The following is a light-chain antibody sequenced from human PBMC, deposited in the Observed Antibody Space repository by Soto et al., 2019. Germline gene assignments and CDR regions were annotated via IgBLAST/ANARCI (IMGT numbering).Light chain of an antibody. CDR1: SSDIGASNF. CDR3: LSYKTDNTFV. J-gene: IGLJ1*01. CDR2: EAT. Sequence: QSALTQPASVSGSPGQSITVSCTGTSSDIGASNFVSWYQHLPGRAPKVIIYEATNRPSGVSDRFSGSKAGNTASLTISGLQADDEAEYFCLSYKTDNTFVFGTGTKV. V-gene: IGLV2-14*01.